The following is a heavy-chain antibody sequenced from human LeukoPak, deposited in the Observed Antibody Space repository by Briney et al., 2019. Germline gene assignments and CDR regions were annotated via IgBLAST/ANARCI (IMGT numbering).Heavy chain of an antibody. Sequence: GGSLRLSCAASGFTFSSYAMSWVRQAPGKGLEWVSGISNSGGSTYYADSVKGRFTISRDNSKNTLYLQMNSLRADDTAVYYCAKSLGYCSGGGCYAFDYWGQGTLVTVSS. V-gene: IGHV3-23*01. CDR1: GFTFSSYA. CDR3: AKSLGYCSGGGCYAFDY. CDR2: ISNSGGST. J-gene: IGHJ4*02. D-gene: IGHD2-15*01.